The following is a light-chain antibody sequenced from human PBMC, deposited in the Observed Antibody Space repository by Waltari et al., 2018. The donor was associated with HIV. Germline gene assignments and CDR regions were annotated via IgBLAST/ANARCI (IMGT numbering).Light chain of an antibody. CDR1: QNIGGN. V-gene: IGKV3D-15*01. J-gene: IGKJ1*01. CDR2: GAS. CDR3: QQYLDWPPWT. Sequence: EIVMTQSPATLSVSAGERATLSCRASQNIGGNLAWYQQRHGQPPRLLVYGASSREPGIPARFSGRGSGTEITLTISSLESDDSAVYYCQQYLDWPPWTFGQGTKV.